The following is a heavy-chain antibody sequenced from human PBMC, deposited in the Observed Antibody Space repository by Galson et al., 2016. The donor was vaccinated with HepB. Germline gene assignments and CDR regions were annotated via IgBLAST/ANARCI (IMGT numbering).Heavy chain of an antibody. J-gene: IGHJ3*01. Sequence: SLRLSCAGSEFTFRDYAIHWVRQAPGKGLGWVAIISYNGRSDYYSDSVKGRFPISRDNSKNTVYLQVNSLSAEDTAVYFCAKTKRSLEWYGAYDVWGQGTMVTVSS. CDR1: EFTFRDYA. D-gene: IGHD3-3*01. V-gene: IGHV3-30*18. CDR2: ISYNGRSD. CDR3: AKTKRSLEWYGAYDV.